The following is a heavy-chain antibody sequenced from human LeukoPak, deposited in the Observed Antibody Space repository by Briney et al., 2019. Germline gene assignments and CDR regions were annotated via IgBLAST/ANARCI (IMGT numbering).Heavy chain of an antibody. D-gene: IGHD1-26*01. J-gene: IGHJ4*02. CDR1: GFTFSGFS. CDR3: ARDWGPDRLWDSGSFDY. CDR2: ISSSTDPT. Sequence: GGSLRLSCAASGFTFSGFSMNWVRLAPGKGLELVSYISSSTDPTYYADSVKGRFTISRDDAKNSLYLQMNSLRAEDTAVYYCARDWGPDRLWDSGSFDYWGQGTLVTVSS. V-gene: IGHV3-48*04.